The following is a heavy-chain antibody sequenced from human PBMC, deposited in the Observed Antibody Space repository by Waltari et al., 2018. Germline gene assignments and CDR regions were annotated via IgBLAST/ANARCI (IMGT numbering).Heavy chain of an antibody. D-gene: IGHD2-15*01. CDR3: ARDLETGYGSTWL. Sequence: QVQLVQSGAEVRRPGASMNVSCKTSGYSNTNSYVHWVRQAPGQGLEWMGVINLNDGTTAFAQNFQGRLTVTGDTSTRSSYMELSSLGFEDTAVYFCARDLETGYGSTWLWGQGTLVTVSS. J-gene: IGHJ4*02. V-gene: IGHV1-46*01. CDR1: GYSNTNSY. CDR2: INLNDGTT.